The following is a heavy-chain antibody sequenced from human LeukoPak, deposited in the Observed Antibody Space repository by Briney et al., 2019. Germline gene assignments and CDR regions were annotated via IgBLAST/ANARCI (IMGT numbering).Heavy chain of an antibody. Sequence: GGSLRLSCAGSGFSFSSDWMHWVRHAPGEGLVWVSRIKYDGTSTAYADSVKGRFTIYRDNAKNTQYLPMNNLTAEDTAVNYGARTYIMVDWGEESMLTVAS. CDR1: GFSFSSDW. CDR3: ARTYIMVD. D-gene: IGHD3-10*01. J-gene: IGHJ4*02. CDR2: IKYDGTST. V-gene: IGHV3-74*01.